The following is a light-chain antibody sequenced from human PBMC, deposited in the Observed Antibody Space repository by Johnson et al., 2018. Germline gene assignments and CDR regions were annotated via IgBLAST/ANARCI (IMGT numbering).Light chain of an antibody. CDR2: ENN. Sequence: QSVLTQPPSVSAAPGQKVTISCSGSSSNIGNNYVSWYQQLPGTAPKLLIYENNKRPSGLPDRFSGSKSGTSATMGITGLQTGDEADYYGGTWDSSLSAGNVFGTGTKVTVL. CDR3: GTWDSSLSAGNV. CDR1: SSNIGNNY. J-gene: IGLJ1*01. V-gene: IGLV1-51*02.